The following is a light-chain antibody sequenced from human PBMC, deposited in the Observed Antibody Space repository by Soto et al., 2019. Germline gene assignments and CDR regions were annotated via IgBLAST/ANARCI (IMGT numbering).Light chain of an antibody. J-gene: IGLJ1*01. Sequence: QSVLPQPPSWSGSPGQSVAISCTGTSSDVGSYNRVSWYQQPPGAAPKLMIYEVSNRPSGVPDRFSGSKSGNTASLTISGLQAEDEADYYCNSYTGSSTYVFGTGTKVTVL. CDR2: EVS. V-gene: IGLV2-18*02. CDR1: SSDVGSYNR. CDR3: NSYTGSSTYV.